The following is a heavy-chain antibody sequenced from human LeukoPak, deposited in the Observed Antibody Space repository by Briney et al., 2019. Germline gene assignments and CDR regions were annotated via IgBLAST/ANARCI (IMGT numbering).Heavy chain of an antibody. CDR1: GYSLTNYW. Sequence: GESLKISCKGSGYSLTNYWIAWVRQMPGKGLEWMGIISPGDSDTKYSPSFQGQVTISADKSIRTAYLQWSSLKASDTAMYYCARQARDCSQGECSFDPWGQGTLVTVSS. CDR3: ARQARDCSQGECSFDP. J-gene: IGHJ5*02. D-gene: IGHD2-15*01. V-gene: IGHV5-51*01. CDR2: ISPGDSDT.